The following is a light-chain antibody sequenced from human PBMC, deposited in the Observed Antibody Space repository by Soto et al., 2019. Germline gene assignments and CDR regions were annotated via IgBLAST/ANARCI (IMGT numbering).Light chain of an antibody. J-gene: IGKJ1*01. CDR2: AAS. Sequence: DIQMTQSPSTLSASVGDRVTITCRASQSISIWLAWYQQRPGKAPKLLIYAASSLQSGVPSRFSGSGSGTEFTLTISSLQPDDFATYYCQHYNSYSEAFGQGTKVDNK. CDR1: QSISIW. CDR3: QHYNSYSEA. V-gene: IGKV1-5*01.